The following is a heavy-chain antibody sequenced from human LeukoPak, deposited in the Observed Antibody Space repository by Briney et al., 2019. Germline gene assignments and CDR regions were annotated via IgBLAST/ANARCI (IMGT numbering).Heavy chain of an antibody. J-gene: IGHJ5*02. Sequence: PGGSLRLSCAASGFTFSSYAMSWVRQAPGKGLEWVSAIGGSGGSTYYADSVKGRFTISRDNSKNTLYLQMNSLRAEDTAVYYCAKYRTAPNWFDPWGQGTLVTVSS. CDR1: GFTFSSYA. V-gene: IGHV3-23*01. CDR3: AKYRTAPNWFDP. CDR2: IGGSGGST. D-gene: IGHD2-21*02.